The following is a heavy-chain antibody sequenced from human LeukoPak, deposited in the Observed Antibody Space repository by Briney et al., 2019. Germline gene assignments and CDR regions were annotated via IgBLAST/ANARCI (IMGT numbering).Heavy chain of an antibody. CDR2: INTDGSSL. J-gene: IGHJ4*02. CDR1: GFTFSSYW. Sequence: GGSLRLSCAASGFTFSSYWMYWVRQAPGKGPVWVARINTDGSSLNYADSVKGRFTISRDNAKNTLYLQMNSLRAEDTAVYYCAKDPTQWLVRVCYFDYWGQGTLVTVSS. V-gene: IGHV3-74*01. D-gene: IGHD6-19*01. CDR3: AKDPTQWLVRVCYFDY.